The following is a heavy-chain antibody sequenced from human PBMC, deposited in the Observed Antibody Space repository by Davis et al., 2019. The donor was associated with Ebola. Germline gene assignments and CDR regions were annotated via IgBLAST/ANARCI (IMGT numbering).Heavy chain of an antibody. D-gene: IGHD2-8*01. CDR1: GFTFSSYG. CDR2: IWYDGSNK. J-gene: IGHJ4*02. CDR3: ARRVYSRSGFDS. Sequence: GESLKISCAASGFTFSSYGMHWVRQAPGKGLEWVAVIWYDGSNKYYADSVKGRFTISRDNSKNTLYLQMNSLTSEDTAVYYCARRVYSRSGFDSWGQGTLVTVSS. V-gene: IGHV3-33*08.